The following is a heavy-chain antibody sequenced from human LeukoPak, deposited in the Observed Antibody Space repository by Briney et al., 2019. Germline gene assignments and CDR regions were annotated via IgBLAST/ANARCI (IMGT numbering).Heavy chain of an antibody. J-gene: IGHJ4*02. V-gene: IGHV3-30-3*01. Sequence: GGSLGLSCAASGFTFRNYVIHWVRQAPGKGLEWVAVTSADLNVKLYADSVKGRFTISRDNSRSTLYLQMNSLRPEDTAIYYCAREGYYGSGSPPSLYFDYWGQGTLVTVSS. CDR1: GFTFRNYV. D-gene: IGHD3-10*01. CDR3: AREGYYGSGSPPSLYFDY. CDR2: TSADLNVK.